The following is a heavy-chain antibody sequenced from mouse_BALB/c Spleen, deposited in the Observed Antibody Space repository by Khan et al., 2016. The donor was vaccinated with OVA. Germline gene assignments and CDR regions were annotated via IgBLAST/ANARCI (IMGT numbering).Heavy chain of an antibody. V-gene: IGHV3-2*02. CDR2: ISYSGST. Sequence: EVKLLESGPGLVKPSQSLSLTCTVTGYSITSDYAWNWIRQFPGNTLEWMGYISYSGSTNYNPSLKSRISITRDTSKNQFILQLNSVTTEDTATYYCARDGYRYNDALDYWGQGTLVTVSS. CDR1: GYSITSDYA. D-gene: IGHD2-3*01. CDR3: ARDGYRYNDALDY. J-gene: IGHJ4*01.